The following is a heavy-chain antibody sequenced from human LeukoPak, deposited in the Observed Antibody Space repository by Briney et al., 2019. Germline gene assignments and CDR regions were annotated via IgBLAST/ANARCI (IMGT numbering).Heavy chain of an antibody. CDR2: IYSNGKE. D-gene: IGHD2-15*01. CDR3: ARESPTSGIDS. CDR1: GFSVDSNY. J-gene: IGHJ5*01. V-gene: IGHV3-53*01. Sequence: GGSLRLSCSASGFSVDSNYMSWVRQAPGKGLEWVSVIYSNGKEYYAESAKGRFTISRDISKNSLDLQMNRLGGEDTAVYYCARESPTSGIDSWGQGTLVIVSS.